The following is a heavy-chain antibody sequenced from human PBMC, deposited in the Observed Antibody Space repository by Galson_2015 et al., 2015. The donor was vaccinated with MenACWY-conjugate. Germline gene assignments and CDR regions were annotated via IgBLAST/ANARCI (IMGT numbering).Heavy chain of an antibody. CDR3: ARMHIVLDATDAFDI. J-gene: IGHJ3*02. V-gene: IGHV2-70*11. CDR2: IVWRDNK. Sequence: PALVKPTQTLTLTCTFSGFSLSTYEMCIYWVRQPPGKALEWLGRIVWRDNKYYTTSLKTRLTISKDTSTNQVVLTMTNVDPVDTATYYCARMHIVLDATDAFDIWGQGTMVTVSS. D-gene: IGHD3-22*01. CDR1: GFSLSTYEMC.